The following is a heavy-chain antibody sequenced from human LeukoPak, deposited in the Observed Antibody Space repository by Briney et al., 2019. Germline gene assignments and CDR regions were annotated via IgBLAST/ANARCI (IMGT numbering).Heavy chain of an antibody. D-gene: IGHD5-18*01. V-gene: IGHV4-34*01. Sequence: PSETLSLTCAVYGGSFSGYYWSWIRQPPGKGLEWIGEINHSGSTNYNPSLKSRVTISVDTSKNQFSLNLSSVTAADTAVYFYARGRYSFGYWGQGTLVTVSS. CDR2: INHSGST. J-gene: IGHJ4*02. CDR3: ARGRYSFGY. CDR1: GGSFSGYY.